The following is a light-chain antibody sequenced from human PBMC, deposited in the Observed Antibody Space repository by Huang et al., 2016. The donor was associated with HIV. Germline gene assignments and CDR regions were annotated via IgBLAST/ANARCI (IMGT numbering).Light chain of an antibody. Sequence: EIVMTPSPATLSLSPGERAILSCRASHSVSSNLAWYQQKPGQDPRHLSDGASSKAPGVPPRFSGSGSWTEFTLNISSLQSEDFAFYYCQQYNNWPGFTFGPGTKVDIK. CDR2: GAS. J-gene: IGKJ3*01. V-gene: IGKV3-15*01. CDR1: HSVSSN. CDR3: QQYNNWPGFT.